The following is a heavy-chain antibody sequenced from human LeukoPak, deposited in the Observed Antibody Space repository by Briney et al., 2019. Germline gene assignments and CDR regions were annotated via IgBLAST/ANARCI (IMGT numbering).Heavy chain of an antibody. Sequence: PSETLSLTCTVSGASIRNYYWSWIRQPPGKGLEWIGYIHYTGSTNNNPSLKSRVTISVDTSKNQFSLRLSSVTAADTAVYYCARGPYYYDSSGYYTTDYWGQGTLVTVSS. V-gene: IGHV4-59*12. CDR2: IHYTGST. CDR3: ARGPYYYDSSGYYTTDY. J-gene: IGHJ4*02. D-gene: IGHD3-22*01. CDR1: GASIRNYY.